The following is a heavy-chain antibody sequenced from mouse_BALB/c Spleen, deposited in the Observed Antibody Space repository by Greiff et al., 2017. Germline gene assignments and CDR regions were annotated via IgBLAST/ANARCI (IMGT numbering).Heavy chain of an antibody. V-gene: IGHV5-6-5*01. D-gene: IGHD2-14*01. Sequence: EVKVVESGGGLVKPGGSLKLSCAASGFTFSSYAMSWVRQTPEKRLEWVASISSGGSTYYPDSVKGRFTISRDNARNILYLQMSSLRSEDTAMYYCARGQDRYDGAWFAYWGQGTLVTVSA. CDR3: ARGQDRYDGAWFAY. CDR2: ISSGGST. J-gene: IGHJ3*01. CDR1: GFTFSSYA.